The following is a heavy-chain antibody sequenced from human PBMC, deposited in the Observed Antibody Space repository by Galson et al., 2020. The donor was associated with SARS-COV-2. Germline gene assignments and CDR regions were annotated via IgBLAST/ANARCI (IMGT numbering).Heavy chain of an antibody. CDR1: GYTFPNYG. J-gene: IGHJ6*02. CDR3: ARFGATPYYDSWSGYFDYYYYAMDV. V-gene: IGHV1-18*01. D-gene: IGHD3-3*01. CDR2: ISSYNGFT. Sequence: ASVTVSCKASGYTFPNYGIIWVRQAPGQGLEWMGWISSYNGFTNYPQKFQGRVTMTSDTSTTTAYMELRSLRSDDTAVYYCARFGATPYYDSWSGYFDYYYYAMDVWGQGTSVTVSS.